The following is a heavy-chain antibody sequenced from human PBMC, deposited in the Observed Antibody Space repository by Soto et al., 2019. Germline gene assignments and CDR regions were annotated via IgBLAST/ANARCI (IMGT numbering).Heavy chain of an antibody. V-gene: IGHV3-23*01. Sequence: ESGGGLVQPGGSLRLSCAASGFTFSSYAMSWVRQAPGKGLEWVSAISGSGGSTYYADSVKGRFTISRDNSKNTLYLQMNSLRAEDTAVYYCAKLLVVTMIVVVPQNAFDIWGQGTMVTVSS. CDR2: ISGSGGST. CDR1: GFTFSSYA. J-gene: IGHJ3*02. D-gene: IGHD3-22*01. CDR3: AKLLVVTMIVVVPQNAFDI.